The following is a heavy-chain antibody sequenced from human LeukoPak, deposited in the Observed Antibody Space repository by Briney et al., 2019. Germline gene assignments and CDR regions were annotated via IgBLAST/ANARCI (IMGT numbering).Heavy chain of an antibody. D-gene: IGHD4-17*01. Sequence: GASVKVSCKASGYFFTSYGISWVRQAPGQGLEWMGWVSAYNGNKNYAQKLQGRVTMTTDTSTSTAYMELRSLRSDDTAVYYCASYDDGDNNWFDPWGQGTLVTVSS. CDR3: ASYDDGDNNWFDP. CDR1: GYFFTSYG. V-gene: IGHV1-18*01. J-gene: IGHJ5*02. CDR2: VSAYNGNK.